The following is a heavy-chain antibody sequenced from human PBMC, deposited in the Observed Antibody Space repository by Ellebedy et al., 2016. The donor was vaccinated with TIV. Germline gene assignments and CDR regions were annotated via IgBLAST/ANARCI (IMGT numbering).Heavy chain of an antibody. J-gene: IGHJ3*02. D-gene: IGHD3-16*01. CDR2: IYYSGST. Sequence: SETLSLTXTVSGGSISSSSYYWGWIRQPPGKGLEWIGSIYYSGSTYYNPSLKSRVTISVDTSKNQFSLKLSPVTAADTAVYYCARPSHGGAGGAFDIWGQGTMVTVSS. CDR3: ARPSHGGAGGAFDI. CDR1: GGSISSSSYY. V-gene: IGHV4-39*01.